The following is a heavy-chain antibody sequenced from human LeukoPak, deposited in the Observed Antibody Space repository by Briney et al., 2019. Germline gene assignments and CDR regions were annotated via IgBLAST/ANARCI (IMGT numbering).Heavy chain of an antibody. CDR1: GGTFSSYA. Sequence: GASVKVSCKASGGTFSSYAISWVRQAPGQGLEWMGGIIPIFGTANYAQKFQGRVTITADESTSTAYMELSSLRSVDTAVYYCARSRRLSYPRSVAGTKYYFDYWGQGTLVTVSS. V-gene: IGHV1-69*13. D-gene: IGHD6-19*01. J-gene: IGHJ4*02. CDR2: IIPIFGTA. CDR3: ARSRRLSYPRSVAGTKYYFDY.